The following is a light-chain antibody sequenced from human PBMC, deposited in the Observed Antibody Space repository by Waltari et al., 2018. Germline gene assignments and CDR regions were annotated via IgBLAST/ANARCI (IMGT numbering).Light chain of an antibody. CDR1: SSDVGGYTS. CDR3: SSYTSSSTYV. V-gene: IGLV2-14*03. Sequence: QSALTQPASVSGSPGQSITISCTGTSSDVGGYTSVSWYQQHPGKAPKLMIYDVSNRPSGVSNRFSGSKSGNTASLTISGLQAEDEADYYCSSYTSSSTYVFGTGTKVTVL. J-gene: IGLJ1*01. CDR2: DVS.